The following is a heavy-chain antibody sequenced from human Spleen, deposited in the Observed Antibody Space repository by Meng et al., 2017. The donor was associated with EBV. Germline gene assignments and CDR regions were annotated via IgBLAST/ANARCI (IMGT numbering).Heavy chain of an antibody. Sequence: CGGASVRPGGSLRLSCVSFGFSFMRYWMHWVRQAPGKGLEWVSRTNEDGGITTYADSVKGRFTISRDNTKNTLYLQMNSLRVEDTGVYFCSKDLVGSDDDWGQGTLVTVSS. CDR3: SKDLVGSDDD. J-gene: IGHJ4*02. D-gene: IGHD6-25*01. CDR2: TNEDGGIT. V-gene: IGHV3-74*01. CDR1: GFSFMRYW.